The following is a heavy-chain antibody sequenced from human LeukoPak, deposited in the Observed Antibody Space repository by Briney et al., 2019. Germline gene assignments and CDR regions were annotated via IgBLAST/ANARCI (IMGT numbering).Heavy chain of an antibody. J-gene: IGHJ4*02. CDR1: GFTFSTDA. Sequence: GGSLRLSCAASGFTFSTDAMSWVRQAPGKGLEWVSAISGGDSNKYYADSVKGRFTISRDNSIDTLYLQMDSLRAEDTAVYYCAREGPRGNSQFDYWGQGTLVTVSS. CDR2: ISGGDSNK. CDR3: AREGPRGNSQFDY. D-gene: IGHD4-23*01. V-gene: IGHV3-23*01.